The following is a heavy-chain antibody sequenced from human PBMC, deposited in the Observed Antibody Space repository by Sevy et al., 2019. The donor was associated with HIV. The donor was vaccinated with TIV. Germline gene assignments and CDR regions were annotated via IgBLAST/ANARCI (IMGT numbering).Heavy chain of an antibody. D-gene: IGHD1-26*01. Sequence: GGSLRLSCAASGFTFSSYGMHWVRQAPGKGLEWVAVISYDGSNKYYADSVKGRFTISRDNSKNTLYLQMNSLRAEDTAVYYSAKDLSGANDAFDIWGQGTMVTVSS. CDR3: AKDLSGANDAFDI. J-gene: IGHJ3*02. CDR1: GFTFSSYG. CDR2: ISYDGSNK. V-gene: IGHV3-30*18.